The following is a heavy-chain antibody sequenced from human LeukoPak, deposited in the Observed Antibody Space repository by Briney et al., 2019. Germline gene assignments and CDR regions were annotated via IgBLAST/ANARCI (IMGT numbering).Heavy chain of an antibody. D-gene: IGHD6-13*01. J-gene: IGHJ3*02. CDR2: ISAYNGNT. CDR1: GYTFTSYG. CDR3: ARGRLDSSSWYGADAFDI. V-gene: IGHV1-18*01. Sequence: GASVKVSCKASGYTFTSYGISWVRQAPGQGLEWMGRISAYNGNTKYAQKLQGRVTMTTDTSTSTAYMELRSLRSDDTAVYYCARGRLDSSSWYGADAFDIWGQGTMVTVSS.